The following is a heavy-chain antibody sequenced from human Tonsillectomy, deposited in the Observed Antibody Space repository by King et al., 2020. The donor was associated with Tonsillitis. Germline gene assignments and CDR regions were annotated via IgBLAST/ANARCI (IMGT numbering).Heavy chain of an antibody. CDR3: ARVSTSPVNYYYYYMDV. Sequence: VQLVETGGGLIQPGGSLRLSCAASGFTFADYYMSWIRQAPGKGLEWVSYISTSGNTVYYTDSVKGRFIISRDNGQNSLFLQMNSLRAEDTAIYYCARVSTSPVNYYYYYMDVWGKGTTVTVSS. CDR1: GFTFADYY. D-gene: IGHD2-2*01. V-gene: IGHV3-11*01. J-gene: IGHJ6*03. CDR2: ISTSGNTV.